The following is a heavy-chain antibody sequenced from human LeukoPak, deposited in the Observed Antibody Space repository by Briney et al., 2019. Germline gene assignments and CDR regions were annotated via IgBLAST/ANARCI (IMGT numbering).Heavy chain of an antibody. CDR3: ARLRSSSFYYYYMDV. V-gene: IGHV3-11*01. CDR1: GFTFSDCY. Sequence: GGSLRLSCGDSGFTFSDCYMSWIRQAPGRGLEWVSYISSSVIIIYYAHSVKGRFTISRDNAKNSLYLPMNSLRAEDTAGYYCARLRSSSFYYYYMDVWGKGTTVTVSS. CDR2: ISSSVIII. D-gene: IGHD6-6*01. J-gene: IGHJ6*03.